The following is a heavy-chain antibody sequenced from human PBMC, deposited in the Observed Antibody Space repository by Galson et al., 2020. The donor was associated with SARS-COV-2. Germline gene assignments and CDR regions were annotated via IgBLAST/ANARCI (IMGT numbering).Heavy chain of an antibody. Sequence: SETLSLTCTVSGYSVSTTNYWGWVRQPPVRVLAWIGSVYPSGTTYYNPSLKSRVTIPVDTSKNQFSLRLDSVTAADTALYYCARQGVNMIVLVTVPGWYFDLWGRGTLVTVSS. V-gene: IGHV4-38-2*02. J-gene: IGHJ2*01. D-gene: IGHD3-22*01. CDR2: VYPSGTT. CDR3: ARQGVNMIVLVTVPGWYFDL. CDR1: GYSVSTTNY.